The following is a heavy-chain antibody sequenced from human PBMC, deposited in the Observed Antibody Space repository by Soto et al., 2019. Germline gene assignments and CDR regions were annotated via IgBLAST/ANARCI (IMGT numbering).Heavy chain of an antibody. CDR3: ARGDRGAFDL. CDR2: IHSDGSST. CDR1: GFTFSYYW. J-gene: IGHJ3*01. D-gene: IGHD2-21*02. V-gene: IGHV3-74*01. Sequence: EVRLVESEGGLVQPGGSLSLSCAACGFTFSYYWMHWVRQAPGQGLLWVSRIHSDGSSTTYADSVKGRFTISRDNAKNTVSLQTNSLRVEDTGVYFCARGDRGAFDLWGQGTMVTVSS.